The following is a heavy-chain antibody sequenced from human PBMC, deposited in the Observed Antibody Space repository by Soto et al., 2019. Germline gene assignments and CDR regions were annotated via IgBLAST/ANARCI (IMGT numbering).Heavy chain of an antibody. CDR2: IYYSGST. J-gene: IGHJ3*02. V-gene: IGHV4-59*01. D-gene: IGHD2-8*01. Sequence: KPSETLSLTCTVSGGYISSYYWSWIRQPPGQGLEWIGYIYYSGSTNYNPSLESRVTISVDTSKHQFSLKLSSVTAADTAVYYCARGVFLRHAFDIWGQGTMVTVS. CDR1: GGYISSYY. CDR3: ARGVFLRHAFDI.